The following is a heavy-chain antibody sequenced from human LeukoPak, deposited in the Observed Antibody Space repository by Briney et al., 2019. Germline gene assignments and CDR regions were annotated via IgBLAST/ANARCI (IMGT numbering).Heavy chain of an antibody. D-gene: IGHD1-26*01. V-gene: IGHV4-4*02. CDR3: ARESGAFSPFGF. CDR1: GGSILTTNW. Sequence: PSETLSLTCAVSGGSILTTNWWSWVRQPPGKGLEWIGEVHLSGASNYNPSLKGRVSMSIDKSRNQLSLELTSVTAADTAIYYCARESGAFSPFGFWGQRTLVTVSS. J-gene: IGHJ4*02. CDR2: VHLSGAS.